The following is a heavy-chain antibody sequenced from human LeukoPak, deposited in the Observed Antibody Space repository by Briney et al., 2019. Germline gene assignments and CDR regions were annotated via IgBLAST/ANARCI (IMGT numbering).Heavy chain of an antibody. Sequence: GGSLRLSCAASGFTFSSYAMHWVRQAPGKGLEWVAVTSYDGSNKYYADSVKGRFTISRDNSKNTLYLQMNSLRAEDTAVYYCARDTPYSSSSGGFDYWGQGTLVTVSS. CDR3: ARDTPYSSSSGGFDY. V-gene: IGHV3-30*01. CDR2: TSYDGSNK. J-gene: IGHJ4*02. CDR1: GFTFSSYA. D-gene: IGHD6-6*01.